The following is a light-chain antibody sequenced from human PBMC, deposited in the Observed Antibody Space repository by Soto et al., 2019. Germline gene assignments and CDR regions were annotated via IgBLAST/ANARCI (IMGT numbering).Light chain of an antibody. CDR1: QSVSSN. Sequence: QGDRATLSCRASQSVSSNLAWYQQKPGQAPRLLIYGASTRATGIPARFSGSGSGTEFTLTISSLQSEDFAVYSCQQYNNWPLTFGGGTKVDIK. V-gene: IGKV3-15*01. CDR2: GAS. J-gene: IGKJ4*01. CDR3: QQYNNWPLT.